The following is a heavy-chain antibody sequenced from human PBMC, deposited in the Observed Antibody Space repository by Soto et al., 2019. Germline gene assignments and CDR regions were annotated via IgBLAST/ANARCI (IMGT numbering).Heavy chain of an antibody. CDR2: IYYSGST. Sequence: NPGKGLEWIGYIYYSGSTYYNPSLKSRVTISVDTSKNQFSLKLSSVTAADTAVYYCARDRGYGGNPGWYFDLWGRGTLVTVSS. CDR3: ARDRGYGGNPGWYFDL. V-gene: IGHV4-31*02. D-gene: IGHD5-12*01. J-gene: IGHJ2*01.